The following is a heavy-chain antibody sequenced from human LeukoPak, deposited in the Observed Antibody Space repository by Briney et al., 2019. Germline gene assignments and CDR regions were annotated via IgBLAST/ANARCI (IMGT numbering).Heavy chain of an antibody. Sequence: PSETLSLTCTVSGGSMSSYSWSWIRQPPGKGLEWIGTIYYSGSTKNNPSLKSRVTISVDTSKNQFSLKLRSATAADTAVYYCARGDDYKSTLFDYWGQGTVVTVSS. CDR2: IYYSGST. CDR1: GGSMSSYS. J-gene: IGHJ4*02. CDR3: ARGDDYKSTLFDY. D-gene: IGHD5-12*01. V-gene: IGHV4-59*01.